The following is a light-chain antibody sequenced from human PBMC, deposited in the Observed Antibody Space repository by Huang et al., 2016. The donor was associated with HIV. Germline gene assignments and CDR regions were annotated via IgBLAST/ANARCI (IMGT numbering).Light chain of an antibody. CDR3: QQRDT. J-gene: IGKJ5*01. V-gene: IGKV3-11*01. CDR1: QRVSRN. CDR2: DAS. Sequence: EIVLTQSPATLSLSPGERATLSCRASQRVSRNLGWYQQKFGQAPRLFIYDASTRATCIPARFSGSGSGTNFTLTISSLEPEDCAVYYCQQRDTFGPGTRLEIK.